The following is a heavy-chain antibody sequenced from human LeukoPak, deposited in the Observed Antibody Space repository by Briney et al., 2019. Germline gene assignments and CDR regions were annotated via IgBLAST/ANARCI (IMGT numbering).Heavy chain of an antibody. CDR3: AGGLGYCSGGSCYSVDY. CDR1: GYTFTSYG. V-gene: IGHV1-18*01. J-gene: IGHJ4*02. CDR2: ISAYNGNT. Sequence: ASVKVSCKASGYTFTSYGISWVRQAPGQGLEWMGWISAYNGNTNYAQKLQGRVTMTRDTSISTAYMELSRLRSDDTAVYYCAGGLGYCSGGSCYSVDYWGQGTLVTVSS. D-gene: IGHD2-15*01.